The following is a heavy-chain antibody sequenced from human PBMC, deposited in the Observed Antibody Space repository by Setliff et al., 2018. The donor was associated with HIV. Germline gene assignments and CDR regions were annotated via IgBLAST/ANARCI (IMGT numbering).Heavy chain of an antibody. CDR1: GGSISSSSYY. V-gene: IGHV4-39*01. Sequence: LSLTCTVSGGSISSSSYYWGWIRQPPGKGLEWIGNIYYNGSAYYTPSLKSRVTISVDTSKNQFSLNLSSVTAADTAVYYCARRGGLVRGVITYYYMDVWGIGTTVTVSS. D-gene: IGHD3-10*01. CDR2: IYYNGSA. CDR3: ARRGGLVRGVITYYYMDV. J-gene: IGHJ6*03.